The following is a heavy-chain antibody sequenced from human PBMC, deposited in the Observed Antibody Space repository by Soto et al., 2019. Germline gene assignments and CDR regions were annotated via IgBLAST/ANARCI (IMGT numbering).Heavy chain of an antibody. CDR3: AHSPPATVTTSAEYFQH. Sequence: QITLKESGPTLVKPTQTLTLTCTFSGFSLSTSGVGVGWIRQPPGKALEWLALIYWDDDKRYSPSLKSRLTITKDTTKTQVVLTMTNMDPVDTATYYCAHSPPATVTTSAEYFQHWGQGTLVTVSS. CDR2: IYWDDDK. J-gene: IGHJ1*01. V-gene: IGHV2-5*02. CDR1: GFSLSTSGVG. D-gene: IGHD4-17*01.